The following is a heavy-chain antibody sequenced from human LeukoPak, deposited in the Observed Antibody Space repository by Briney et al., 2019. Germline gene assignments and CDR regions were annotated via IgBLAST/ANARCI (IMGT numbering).Heavy chain of an antibody. CDR1: GFTFSSYA. J-gene: IGHJ4*02. CDR3: AKGKRGYSYGYCDY. CDR2: ISGSGGST. Sequence: GGSLRLSCAASGFTFSSYAMSWVRQAPGKGLEWVSAISGSGGSTYYADSVKGRFTISRDNSKNTLYLQMSSLRAEDTAVYYCAKGKRGYSYGYCDYWGQGTLVTVSS. V-gene: IGHV3-23*01. D-gene: IGHD5-18*01.